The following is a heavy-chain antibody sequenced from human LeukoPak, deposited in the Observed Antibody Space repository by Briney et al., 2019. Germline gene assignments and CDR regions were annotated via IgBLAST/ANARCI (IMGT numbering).Heavy chain of an antibody. Sequence: GGSLRLSCAASGFTFRSYWMHWVRQAPGKGLVWVSRINSDGSSTSYADSVKGRFTISRDNAKNTLYLQMNSLRAEDTAVYYCAREGYYYDSSGYYYYFDYWGQGTLIAVSS. D-gene: IGHD3-22*01. V-gene: IGHV3-74*01. CDR3: AREGYYYDSSGYYYYFDY. CDR2: INSDGSST. J-gene: IGHJ4*02. CDR1: GFTFRSYW.